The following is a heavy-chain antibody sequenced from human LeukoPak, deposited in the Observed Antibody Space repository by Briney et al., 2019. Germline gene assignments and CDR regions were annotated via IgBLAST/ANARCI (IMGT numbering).Heavy chain of an antibody. J-gene: IGHJ4*02. CDR1: GFTFSSYS. CDR2: ISNSRSYI. CDR3: ARDDVSGLLWFGGYSGFDY. V-gene: IGHV3-21*01. D-gene: IGHD3-10*01. Sequence: PGGSLRLSCAASGFTFSSYSMNWVRQAPGKGLEWVSSISNSRSYIYYADSVKGRFTISRDNAKNSLYLQMNSLRADDPAVYYCARDDVSGLLWFGGYSGFDYWGQGTLVTVSS.